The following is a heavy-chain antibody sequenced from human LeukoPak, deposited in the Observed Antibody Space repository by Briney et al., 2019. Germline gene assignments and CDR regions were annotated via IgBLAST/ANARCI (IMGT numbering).Heavy chain of an antibody. CDR2: ISYDGSNK. V-gene: IGHV3-30-3*01. D-gene: IGHD3-9*01. Sequence: PGKSLRLSCAASGFNFSSYAMHWVGQAPGRGLEWGAVISYDGSNKYYADSEKGRFTISRDNSKNTLYLQMNSLRAEDTAVYYCARGEEYYDILTGAGDLGLCRHWGQGTLVTVSS. J-gene: IGHJ4*02. CDR1: GFNFSSYA. CDR3: ARGEEYYDILTGAGDLGLCRH.